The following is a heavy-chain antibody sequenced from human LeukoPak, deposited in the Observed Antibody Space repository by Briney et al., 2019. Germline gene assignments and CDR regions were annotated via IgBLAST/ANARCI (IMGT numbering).Heavy chain of an antibody. D-gene: IGHD5-12*01. CDR1: VFTFTTYA. V-gene: IGHV3-23*01. CDR3: AIGPPYGGYSD. Sequence: PGGSLRVSCVASVFTFTTYAMTGVRQARWRGPEGVSTINGSGGKTYYADSLSGGFTISRDNSKNTPYLQLQSMRAEDTAVYSCAIGPPYGGYSDWGQGTLVTVSS. CDR2: INGSGGKT. J-gene: IGHJ4*02.